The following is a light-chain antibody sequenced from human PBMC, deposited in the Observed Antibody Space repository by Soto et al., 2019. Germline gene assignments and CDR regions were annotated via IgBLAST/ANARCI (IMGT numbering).Light chain of an antibody. CDR3: QQYYTAPTWT. Sequence: DIQMTQSPSSLSASVGDRVTITCRASQSISSYLNWYQQKPRKAPELLIYAASSLQSGVPSRFSGSGSGTDFTLTISSLQAEDVAVYYCQQYYTAPTWTFGQGTKVEIK. J-gene: IGKJ1*01. V-gene: IGKV1-39*01. CDR1: QSISSY. CDR2: AAS.